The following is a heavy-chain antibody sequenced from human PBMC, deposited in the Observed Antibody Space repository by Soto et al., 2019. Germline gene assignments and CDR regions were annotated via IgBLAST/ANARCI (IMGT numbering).Heavy chain of an antibody. CDR3: EGASNTYYYYMDV. CDR1: GFTFSSYA. CDR2: ISGSGGST. Sequence: GSLRLSCAASGFTFSSYAMSWVRQAPGKGLEWVSAISGSGGSTYYADSVKGRFTISRDNSKNTLYLQMNSLRAEDTAVYYCEGASNTYYYYMDVWGKGTTVTVSS. J-gene: IGHJ6*03. V-gene: IGHV3-23*01.